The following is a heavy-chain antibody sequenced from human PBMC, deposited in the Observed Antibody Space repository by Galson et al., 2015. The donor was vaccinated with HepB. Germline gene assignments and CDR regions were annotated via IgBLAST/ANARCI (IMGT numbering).Heavy chain of an antibody. CDR3: ARDWGIPVAGTWWFDP. V-gene: IGHV3-21*01. J-gene: IGHJ5*02. CDR2: ISSNGDYT. Sequence: SLRLSCAASRFIFSHYKMNWVRQPPGKGLEWVSSISSNGDYTYYADSVRGRFTISRDNAKNSVYLQMSSLRVEDTALYYCARDWGIPVAGTWWFDPWGQGTLVTVSS. CDR1: RFIFSHYK. D-gene: IGHD6-19*01.